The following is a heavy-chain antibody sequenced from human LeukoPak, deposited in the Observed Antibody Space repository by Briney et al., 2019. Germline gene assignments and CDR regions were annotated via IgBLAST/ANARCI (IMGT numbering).Heavy chain of an antibody. CDR2: INHSGST. D-gene: IGHD5-18*01. J-gene: IGHJ4*02. V-gene: IGHV4-34*01. Sequence: SETLSLTCAVYGGSFSGYYWSWIRQPPGRGLEWIGEINHSGSTNYNPSLKSRVTISVDTSKNQFSLKLSSVTAADTAVYYCASRSDTPPGDTAMVTGDPGNYYFDYWGQGTLVTVSS. CDR3: ASRSDTPPGDTAMVTGDPGNYYFDY. CDR1: GGSFSGYY.